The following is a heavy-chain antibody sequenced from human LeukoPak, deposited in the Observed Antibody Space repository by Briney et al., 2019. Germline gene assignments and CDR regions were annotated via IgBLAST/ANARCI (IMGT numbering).Heavy chain of an antibody. CDR2: IYIGGST. CDR3: ARATSFDY. Sequence: GGSLRLSCAASGFTVSSNYMSWVRQAPGKGLEWVSSIYIGGSTYYADSVKGRFTISRDNPNNTLYLQMHSLRAEDTAVYYCARATSFDYWGQGTLVTVSS. CDR1: GFTVSSNY. J-gene: IGHJ4*02. V-gene: IGHV3-66*01.